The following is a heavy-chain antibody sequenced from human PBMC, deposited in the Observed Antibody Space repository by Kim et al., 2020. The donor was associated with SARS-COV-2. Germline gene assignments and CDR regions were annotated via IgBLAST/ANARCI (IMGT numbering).Heavy chain of an antibody. J-gene: IGHJ4*02. V-gene: IGHV3-7*01. Sequence: GGSLRLSCAASGFTFSRYGMSWVRQAPGKGLEWVANINQDGSQKYYVDSMKGRFTISRDNSNNSLYLQMNSLRGEDTAVYYCARGIKRDPNGGYWGQGT. CDR2: INQDGSQK. CDR1: GFTFSRYG. D-gene: IGHD1-20*01. CDR3: ARGIKRDPNGGY.